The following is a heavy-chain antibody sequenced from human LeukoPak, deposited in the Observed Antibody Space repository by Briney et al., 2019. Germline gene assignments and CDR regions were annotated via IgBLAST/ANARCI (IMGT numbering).Heavy chain of an antibody. Sequence: SETLSLTCTVSGGSISSGSYYWSWIRQPAGKGLEWIGRIYTSGSTNYNPSLKSRVTISVDTSKNQFSLKLSSVTAADTAVYYCARSSIVGATRAFDIWGQGTMVTVSS. CDR1: GGSISSGSYY. D-gene: IGHD1-26*01. V-gene: IGHV4-61*02. J-gene: IGHJ3*02. CDR2: IYTSGST. CDR3: ARSSIVGATRAFDI.